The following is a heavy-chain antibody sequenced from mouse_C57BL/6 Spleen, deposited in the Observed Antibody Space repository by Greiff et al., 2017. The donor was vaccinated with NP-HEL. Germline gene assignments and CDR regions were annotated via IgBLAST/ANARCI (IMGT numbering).Heavy chain of an antibody. CDR2: INPNNGGT. D-gene: IGHD2-3*01. CDR3: ARGGYDGYFAY. Sequence: VQLQQSGPELVKPGASVKISCKASGYTFTDYYMNWVKQSHGKSLEWIGDINPNNGGTSYNQKFKGKATLTVDKSSSTAYMELRSLTSEDSAVYYCARGGYDGYFAYWGQGTLVTVSA. J-gene: IGHJ3*01. V-gene: IGHV1-26*01. CDR1: GYTFTDYY.